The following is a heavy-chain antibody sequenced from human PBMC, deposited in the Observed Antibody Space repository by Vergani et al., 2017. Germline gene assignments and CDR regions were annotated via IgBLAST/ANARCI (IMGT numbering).Heavy chain of an antibody. D-gene: IGHD2-2*01. CDR2: INPSGGST. CDR3: ARKRGVPAALDP. Sequence: QVQLVQSGAEVKKPGSSVKVSCKASGGTFSSYAISWVRQAPGQGLEWMGIINPSGGSTSYAQKFQGRVTMTRDTSTSTVYMELSSLRSEDTAVYYCARKRGVPAALDPWGQGTLVTVSS. V-gene: IGHV1-46*01. CDR1: GGTFSSYA. J-gene: IGHJ5*02.